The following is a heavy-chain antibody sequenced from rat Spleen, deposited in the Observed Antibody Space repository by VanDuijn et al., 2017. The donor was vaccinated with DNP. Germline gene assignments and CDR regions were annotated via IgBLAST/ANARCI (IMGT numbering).Heavy chain of an antibody. Sequence: QVQLKESGPGLVQPSQTLSLTCTVSGFSLMDYSVHWVRQPPGKGLEWMGRMKYDGDTYYNSALKSRLSISRDTSKSQVFLKMNSLQTEDTAIYYCTREGYYGYTGFDYWGQGVMVTVSS. CDR3: TREGYYGYTGFDY. CDR2: MKYDGDT. J-gene: IGHJ2*01. D-gene: IGHD1-9*01. V-gene: IGHV2S30*01. CDR1: GFSLMDYS.